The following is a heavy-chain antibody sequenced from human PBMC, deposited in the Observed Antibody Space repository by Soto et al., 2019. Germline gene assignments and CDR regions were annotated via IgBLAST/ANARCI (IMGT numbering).Heavy chain of an antibody. V-gene: IGHV3-23*01. Sequence: PGWSLRLSCAASGFTFSNYAMSWVRQAPGKGLEWVSTISGRGGNTYYADSVKGRFTISRDNSRNTLYLQMDSLRVEDSAVYSCAKAGCSDGNCAFFDSWGQGALVTVSS. D-gene: IGHD2-15*01. CDR1: GFTFSNYA. CDR2: ISGRGGNT. J-gene: IGHJ4*02. CDR3: AKAGCSDGNCAFFDS.